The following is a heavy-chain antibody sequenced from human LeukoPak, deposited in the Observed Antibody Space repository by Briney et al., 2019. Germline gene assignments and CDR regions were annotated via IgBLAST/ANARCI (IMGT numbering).Heavy chain of an antibody. CDR3: AKVPTVLGDAERDWFDP. CDR1: GFTFSSYA. Sequence: GGSLRLSCAASGFTFSSYAMSWVRQAPEKGLEWVSAISGSGGSTYYADSVKGRFTISRDNSKNTLYLQMNSLRAEDTAVYYCAKVPTVLGDAERDWFDPWGQGTLVTVSS. D-gene: IGHD3-3*02. J-gene: IGHJ5*02. CDR2: ISGSGGST. V-gene: IGHV3-23*01.